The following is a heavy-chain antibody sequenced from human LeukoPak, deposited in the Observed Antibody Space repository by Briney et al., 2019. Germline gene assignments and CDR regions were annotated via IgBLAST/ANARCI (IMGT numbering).Heavy chain of an antibody. Sequence: GGSLRLSCEASEFTFSSYWMHWVRQAPGKGLVWVSRINTDGSRTSYADSVKGRFTISRDNSKNTLYLQMNSLRAEDTAVYYCARVRGGSFGELSEGVWFDPWGQGTLVTVSS. V-gene: IGHV3-74*01. CDR1: EFTFSSYW. CDR2: INTDGSRT. CDR3: ARVRGGSFGELSEGVWFDP. J-gene: IGHJ5*02. D-gene: IGHD3-10*01.